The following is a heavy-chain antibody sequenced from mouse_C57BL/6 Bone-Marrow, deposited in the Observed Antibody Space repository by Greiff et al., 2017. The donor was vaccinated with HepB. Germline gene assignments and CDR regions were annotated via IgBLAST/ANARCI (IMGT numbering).Heavy chain of an antibody. CDR3: TSYYYGSSHYYFDY. CDR2: ISSGGDYI. CDR1: GFTFSSYA. J-gene: IGHJ2*01. Sequence: EVKLVESGEGLVKPGGSLKLSCAASGFTFSSYAMSWVRQTPEKRLEWVAYISSGGDYIYYADTVKGRFTISRDNARNTLYLQMSSLKSEDTAMYYCTSYYYGSSHYYFDYWGQGTTLTVSS. D-gene: IGHD1-1*01. V-gene: IGHV5-9-1*02.